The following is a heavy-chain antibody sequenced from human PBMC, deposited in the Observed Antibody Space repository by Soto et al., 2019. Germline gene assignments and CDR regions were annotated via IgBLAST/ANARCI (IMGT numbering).Heavy chain of an antibody. CDR3: ATPGIFGVVIGH. Sequence: PSETLSLTCTVSGGSISSSSYYWGWIRQPPGKGLEWIGSIYYSGSTYYNPSLKSRVTISVDTSKNHFSLKLSSVTAADTAVYYCATPGIFGVVIGHWGQGTLVTVSS. V-gene: IGHV4-39*02. CDR1: GGSISSSSYY. D-gene: IGHD3-3*01. CDR2: IYYSGST. J-gene: IGHJ4*02.